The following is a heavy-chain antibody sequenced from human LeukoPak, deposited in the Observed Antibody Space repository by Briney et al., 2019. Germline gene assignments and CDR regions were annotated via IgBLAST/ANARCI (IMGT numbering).Heavy chain of an antibody. Sequence: GGSLRLSCAASGFTFSSYAMHWVRQAPGKGLEWVAVISYDGSNKYYADSVKGRFTISRDNSKNTLYLQMNSLRAEDTAVYYCAKDRYYDSSGDFDYWGQGTLVTVSS. D-gene: IGHD3-22*01. CDR1: GFTFSSYA. CDR3: AKDRYYDSSGDFDY. V-gene: IGHV3-30-3*01. CDR2: ISYDGSNK. J-gene: IGHJ4*02.